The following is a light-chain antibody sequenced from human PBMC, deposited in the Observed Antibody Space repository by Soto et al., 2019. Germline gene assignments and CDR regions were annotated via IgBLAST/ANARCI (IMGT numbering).Light chain of an antibody. V-gene: IGKV1-12*01. J-gene: IGKJ4*01. Sequence: DIQMPPSPSSVSASVGARVTITCRASQGISSWLAWYQQKPGKAPKLLIYAASSSQSGVPSRCRGSGSGTDFTLTISSLQPEDFAAYYCQQANSFPRTFGGGTKVEIK. CDR2: AAS. CDR3: QQANSFPRT. CDR1: QGISSW.